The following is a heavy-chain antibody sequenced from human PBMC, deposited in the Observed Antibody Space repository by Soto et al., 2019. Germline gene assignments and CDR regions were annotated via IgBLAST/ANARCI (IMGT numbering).Heavy chain of an antibody. V-gene: IGHV1-18*01. J-gene: IGHJ6*02. CDR3: ARIRAGGYFHYGMDV. D-gene: IGHD3-3*02. CDR2: ISAYNGNT. CDR1: GYTFTSYG. Sequence: QVQLVQSGAEVKKPGASVKVSCKASGYTFTSYGISWVRQAPGQGLEWMGWISAYNGNTNYAQKLQGRVTMTTDTATSTAYMELRILISDDTAVYYCARIRAGGYFHYGMDVWGQGTTVTVSS.